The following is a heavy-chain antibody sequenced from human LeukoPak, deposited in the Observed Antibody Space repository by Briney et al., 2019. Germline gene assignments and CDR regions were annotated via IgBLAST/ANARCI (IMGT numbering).Heavy chain of an antibody. CDR1: GYSISSGYY. CDR2: IYHSGST. D-gene: IGHD3-22*01. Sequence: SETLSLTCTVSGYSISSGYYWGWIRQPPGKGLEWIGSIYHSGSTYYNPSLKSRVTISVDTSKNQFSLKLSSVTAADTAVYYCARDTVVVVYWGQGTLVTVSS. V-gene: IGHV4-38-2*02. CDR3: ARDTVVVVY. J-gene: IGHJ4*02.